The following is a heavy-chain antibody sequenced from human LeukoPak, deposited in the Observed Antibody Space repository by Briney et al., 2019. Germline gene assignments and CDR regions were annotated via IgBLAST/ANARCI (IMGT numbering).Heavy chain of an antibody. CDR2: ISGSGGST. V-gene: IGHV3-23*01. Sequence: GGSLRLSCAASGFTFSSYAMSWVRQAPGQGLEWVSAISGSGGSTYYADSVKGRSTISRDNSKNALYLQMNSLRAEDTAVYYCAKAGRYSSGWYDYWGQGTLVTVSS. D-gene: IGHD6-19*01. J-gene: IGHJ4*02. CDR3: AKAGRYSSGWYDY. CDR1: GFTFSSYA.